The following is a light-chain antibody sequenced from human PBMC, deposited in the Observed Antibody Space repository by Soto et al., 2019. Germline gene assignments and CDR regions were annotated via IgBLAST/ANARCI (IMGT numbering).Light chain of an antibody. V-gene: IGKV1-39*01. CDR2: AAS. CDR1: QSIDNY. CDR3: QQCFSLPPT. Sequence: IQMTHSPDSLSASVGDRVTITCRASQSIDNYLTWYQEIPGKAPKLLIYAASNLQRGVPSRFSGSGSGTEFTLTISNLQPDDFAVYYCQQCFSLPPTFGHGTKVE. J-gene: IGKJ1*01.